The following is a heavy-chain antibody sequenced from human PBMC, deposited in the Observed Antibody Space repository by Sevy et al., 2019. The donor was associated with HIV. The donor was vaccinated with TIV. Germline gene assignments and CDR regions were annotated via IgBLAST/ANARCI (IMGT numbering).Heavy chain of an antibody. D-gene: IGHD3-16*01. CDR2: IYSGGST. V-gene: IGHV3-53*01. Sequence: GGSLNLSCPASGFTASSNYLSWVRQAPGKGLEGVSVIYSGGSTYYADSVKGRFTISRDNSKNTLYLQMNSLRAEDTAVYYCARVGPTSRGELDYWGQGTLVTVSS. J-gene: IGHJ4*02. CDR1: GFTASSNY. CDR3: ARVGPTSRGELDY.